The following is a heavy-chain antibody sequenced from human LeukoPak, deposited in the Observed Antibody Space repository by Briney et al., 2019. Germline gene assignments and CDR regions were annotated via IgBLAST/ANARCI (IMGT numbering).Heavy chain of an antibody. Sequence: PGGSLRLSCAASGFTFSSYAMSWVRQAPGKGLEWVSSISSSSSYIYYADSVKGRFTISRDNAKNSLYLQMNSLRAEDTAVYYCARATYALDILTGYYFDYWGQGTLVTVSS. V-gene: IGHV3-21*01. CDR3: ARATYALDILTGYYFDY. CDR2: ISSSSSYI. CDR1: GFTFSSYA. D-gene: IGHD3-9*01. J-gene: IGHJ4*02.